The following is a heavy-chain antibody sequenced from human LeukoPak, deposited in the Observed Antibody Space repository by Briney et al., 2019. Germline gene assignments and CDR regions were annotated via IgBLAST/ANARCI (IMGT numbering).Heavy chain of an antibody. CDR2: IYTSGST. Sequence: SETLSLTCTVSGGSISGGSYYGGWVRLPAGKGLGWMGRIYTSGSTNYNPSLKSRATISVDTSENQFSLKLSSVTAADTAVYYCARDSSGRYYFDYWGQGTLVTVSS. CDR1: GGSISGGSYY. CDR3: ARDSSGRYYFDY. D-gene: IGHD6-19*01. V-gene: IGHV4-61*02. J-gene: IGHJ4*02.